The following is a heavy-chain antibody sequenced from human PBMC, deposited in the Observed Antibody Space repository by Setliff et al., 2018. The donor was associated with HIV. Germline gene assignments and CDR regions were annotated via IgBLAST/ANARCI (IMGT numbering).Heavy chain of an antibody. CDR1: GYTFISFG. V-gene: IGHV1-18*01. CDR2: IAGHNGDT. J-gene: IGHJ4*02. Sequence: ASVKVSCKTSGYTFISFGISWVRQAPGQGLEWMGWIAGHNGDTKYDQMLQGRVTVAADISTSTVYIELRSLRSDDTAMYYCVRDDNYFDTTGYYPYFDYWGQGTQVTVS. D-gene: IGHD3-22*01. CDR3: VRDDNYFDTTGYYPYFDY.